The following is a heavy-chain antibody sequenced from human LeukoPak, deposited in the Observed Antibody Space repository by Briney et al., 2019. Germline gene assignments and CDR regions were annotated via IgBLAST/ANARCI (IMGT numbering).Heavy chain of an antibody. J-gene: IGHJ4*02. D-gene: IGHD6-19*01. Sequence: SETLSLTCTVFGGSIRSSDDYWGWIRQPPGKGLEWIGSIHYGGITYYNPSLKSRVTISVDTSKNQFSLKLSSVTAADTAVYYCASRGSSVFLYYFDYWGQGILVTVSS. CDR2: IHYGGIT. CDR1: GGSIRSSDDY. CDR3: ASRGSSVFLYYFDY. V-gene: IGHV4-39*01.